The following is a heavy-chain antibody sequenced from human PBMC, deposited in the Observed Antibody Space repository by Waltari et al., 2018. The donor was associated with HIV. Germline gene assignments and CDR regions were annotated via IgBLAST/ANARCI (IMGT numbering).Heavy chain of an antibody. D-gene: IGHD3-10*01. Sequence: EVQLVESGGGLVKPGGSFRFYSAASGFTFSNAWLRWVRQAPGKGLEWVGHIKTKADGRTTDYAAPVKGRFTISRDDSKNTLYLQMDSLKTEDTAVYYCTTSMVRKVSYYYGMDVWGQGTTVTVSS. CDR1: GFTFSNAW. V-gene: IGHV3-15*01. J-gene: IGHJ6*02. CDR3: TTSMVRKVSYYYGMDV. CDR2: IKTKADGRTT.